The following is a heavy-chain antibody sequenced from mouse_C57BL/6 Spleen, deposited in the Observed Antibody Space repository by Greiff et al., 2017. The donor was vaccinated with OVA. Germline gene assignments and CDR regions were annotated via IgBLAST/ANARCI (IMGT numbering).Heavy chain of an antibody. Sequence: VQLKQSGPELVKPGASVKISCKASGYTFTDYYMNWVKQSHGKSLEWIGDINPNNGGTSYNQKFKGKATLTVDKSSSTAYMELRSLTSEDSAVYYCARGALLYSNYSAWFAYWGQGTLVTVSA. CDR2: INPNNGGT. CDR1: GYTFTDYY. D-gene: IGHD2-5*01. V-gene: IGHV1-26*01. J-gene: IGHJ3*01. CDR3: ARGALLYSNYSAWFAY.